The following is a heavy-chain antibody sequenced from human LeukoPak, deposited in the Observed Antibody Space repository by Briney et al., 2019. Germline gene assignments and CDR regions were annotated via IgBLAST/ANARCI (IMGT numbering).Heavy chain of an antibody. V-gene: IGHV1-58*02. CDR2: IVVGSGNT. CDR1: GFTFTSSA. CDR3: ARGSDDFWSGYSPSY. Sequence: ASVKVSCKASGFTFTSSAMQWVRQARGQRLEWIGWIVVGSGNTNYAQKFQGRVTMTRDTSISTAYMELSRLRSDDTAVYYCARGSDDFWSGYSPSYWGQGTLVTVSS. D-gene: IGHD3-3*01. J-gene: IGHJ4*02.